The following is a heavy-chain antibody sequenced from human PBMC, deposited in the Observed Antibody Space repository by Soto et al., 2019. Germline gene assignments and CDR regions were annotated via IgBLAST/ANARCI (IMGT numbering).Heavy chain of an antibody. D-gene: IGHD5-12*01. J-gene: IGHJ4*02. CDR3: ARDQGGDGYNYLDY. V-gene: IGHV3-30-3*01. CDR2: ISYDGSNK. Sequence: QVQLVESGGGVVQPGRSLRLSCAASGFTFSSYAMHWVRQAPGKGLEWVAVISYDGSNKYYPDALKGRFTIYRDNSKNTLYLQMNSLSAEDTAVYYCARDQGGDGYNYLDYWCQGTLVTVSS. CDR1: GFTFSSYA.